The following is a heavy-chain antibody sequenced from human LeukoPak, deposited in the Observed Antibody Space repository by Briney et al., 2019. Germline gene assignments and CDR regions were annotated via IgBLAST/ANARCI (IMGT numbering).Heavy chain of an antibody. D-gene: IGHD3-10*01. J-gene: IGHJ4*02. V-gene: IGHV4-4*02. CDR2: IYHSGST. Sequence: SETLSLTCAVSGGSISSSNWWSWVRQPPGKGREWIGEIYHSGSTNYNPSLKSRVTISVDKSKNQFSLKLSSVTAADTAVYYCARITPLVRFGELLHPFDYWGQGTLVTVSS. CDR3: ARITPLVRFGELLHPFDY. CDR1: GGSISSSNW.